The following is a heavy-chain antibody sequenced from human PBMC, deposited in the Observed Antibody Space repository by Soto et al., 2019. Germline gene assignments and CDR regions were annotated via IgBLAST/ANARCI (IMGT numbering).Heavy chain of an antibody. J-gene: IGHJ4*02. V-gene: IGHV3-30*18. CDR1: GFTFSSYG. CDR3: AKDKELAFDY. Sequence: PGGSLRLSCAASGFTFSSYGMHWVRQAPGKGLEWVAVISYDGSNKYYADSVKGRFTISRDNSKNTLYLQMNSLRAEDTAVYYCAKDKELAFDYWGQGTQVTVSS. D-gene: IGHD1-1*01. CDR2: ISYDGSNK.